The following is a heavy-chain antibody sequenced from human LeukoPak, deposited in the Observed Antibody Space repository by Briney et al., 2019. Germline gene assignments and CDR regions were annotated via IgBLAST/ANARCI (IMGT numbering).Heavy chain of an antibody. D-gene: IGHD5-18*01. CDR1: GGSISSSNW. J-gene: IGHJ5*02. CDR3: ARMKVDTAMEVWWFDP. V-gene: IGHV4-4*02. Sequence: PSETLSLTCAVSGGSISSSNWWSWVRQPPGKGLEWIGEIYHSGSTNYNPSLKSRVTISVDKSKNQFSLKLSSVTAADTAVYYCARMKVDTAMEVWWFDPWGQGTLVTVSS. CDR2: IYHSGST.